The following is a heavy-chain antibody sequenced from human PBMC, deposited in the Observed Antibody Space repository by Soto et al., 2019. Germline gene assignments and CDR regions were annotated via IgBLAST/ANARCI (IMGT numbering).Heavy chain of an antibody. V-gene: IGHV3-74*01. J-gene: IGHJ5*02. CDR1: GFTFSSYW. CDR2: IHSDGSST. CDR3: ARGVEVRFGDPNWLDP. Sequence: EVQLVESGGGLVQPGGSLRLSCAASGFTFSSYWMHWARQAPGKGLVWVSRIHSDGSSTSYGDSVKGRFTISRDNAKNTLHLQMNSLRAEDTAVYYCARGVEVRFGDPNWLDPWGQGTLVTVSS. D-gene: IGHD3-10*01.